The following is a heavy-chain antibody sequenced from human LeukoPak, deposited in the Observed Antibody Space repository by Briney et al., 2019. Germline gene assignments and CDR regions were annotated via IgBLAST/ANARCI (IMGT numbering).Heavy chain of an antibody. Sequence: GGALRLSCAASGFTFMTYGMSWVRQAPGKGLEWVSGISASGGATYYADSVRGRFTVSRDNSKNTLGLQMDSLRAEDTALYYCVTSASLRLGELSPIDFWGQGTLVTVSS. V-gene: IGHV3-23*01. CDR2: ISASGGAT. CDR1: GFTFMTYG. CDR3: VTSASLRLGELSPIDF. J-gene: IGHJ4*02. D-gene: IGHD3-16*02.